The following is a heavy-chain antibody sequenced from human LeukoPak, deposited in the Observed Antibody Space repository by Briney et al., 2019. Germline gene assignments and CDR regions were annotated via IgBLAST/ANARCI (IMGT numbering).Heavy chain of an antibody. CDR1: GGSISSYY. V-gene: IGHV4-59*01. CDR2: IYYSEST. D-gene: IGHD3-22*01. Sequence: PSETLSLTCTVSGGSISSYYWSWIRQPPGKGLEWIGYIYYSESTNYNPSLKSRVTISVDTSKNQFSLKLSSVTAAHTAVYYCAREITMIGTWFDPWGQGTLVSVSS. CDR3: AREITMIGTWFDP. J-gene: IGHJ5*02.